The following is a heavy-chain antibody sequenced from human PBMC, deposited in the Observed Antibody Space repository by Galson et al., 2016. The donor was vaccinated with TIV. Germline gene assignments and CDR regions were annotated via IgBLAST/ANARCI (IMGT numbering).Heavy chain of an antibody. Sequence: SETLSLTCAVSGYSIGSGYYWGWIRQPPGKGLECVGSIYHSGSTYYNPSLKSRVTISVDSSKNEFSLRLSSVTAADTAVYYCVGQLWLRSYFDNWGQGTLVTVSS. CDR2: IYHSGST. J-gene: IGHJ4*02. V-gene: IGHV4-38-2*01. CDR3: VGQLWLRSYFDN. D-gene: IGHD5-18*01. CDR1: GYSIGSGYY.